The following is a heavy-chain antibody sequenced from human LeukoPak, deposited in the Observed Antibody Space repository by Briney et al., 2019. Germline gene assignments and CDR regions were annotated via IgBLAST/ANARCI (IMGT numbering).Heavy chain of an antibody. CDR2: IYSSGST. J-gene: IGHJ4*02. D-gene: IGHD5-24*01. CDR3: ARLRDGYNLYYFDY. Sequence: SETLSLTCTVSGGSISSYYWSWIRQPPGKGLEWIGYIYSSGSTNYNPSLKSRVTISVDTSKNQFSLKLSSVTAADTAVYYCARLRDGYNLYYFDYWGQGTLVTVSS. V-gene: IGHV4-59*12. CDR1: GGSISSYY.